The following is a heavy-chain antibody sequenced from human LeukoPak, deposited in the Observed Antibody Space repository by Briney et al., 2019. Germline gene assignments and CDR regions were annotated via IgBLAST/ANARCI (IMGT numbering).Heavy chain of an antibody. CDR3: AREHQWASDY. CDR1: GYIFNDYY. Sequence: ASVKVSCKASGYIFNDYYVHWIRQAPGQGLEWVGWIYPNTGGTDYAQNFQGRATITRDTSSSTVYMELRSLRSDDTAVYYCAREHQWASDYWGQGTLVTVSS. V-gene: IGHV1-2*02. CDR2: IYPNTGGT. J-gene: IGHJ4*02. D-gene: IGHD1-26*01.